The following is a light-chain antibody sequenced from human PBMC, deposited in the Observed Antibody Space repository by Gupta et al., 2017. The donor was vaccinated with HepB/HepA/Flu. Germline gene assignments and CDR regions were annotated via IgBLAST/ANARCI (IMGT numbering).Light chain of an antibody. V-gene: IGLV4-69*01. J-gene: IGLJ2*01. CDR3: QTWGTGIVV. CDR1: SGHNTYG. CDR2: LNSDGSH. Sequence: QLVLTHSPPASASLGASVKLTCTLSSGHNTYGIAWHQQQPEKGPRYLMNLNSDGSHRKGDGSPDRFSASGSGADRNLTISSRQAEDEDDYYCQTWGTGIVVFGRGTKLTVL.